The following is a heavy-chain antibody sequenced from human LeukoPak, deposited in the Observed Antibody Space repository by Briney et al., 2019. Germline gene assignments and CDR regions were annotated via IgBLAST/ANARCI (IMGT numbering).Heavy chain of an antibody. D-gene: IGHD3-3*01. CDR2: INPNSGGT. V-gene: IGHV1-2*02. Sequence: ASVKVSCKASGYTFTGYYMHWVRQAPGQGLEWMGWINPNSGGTNYAQKFQGRVTMTRDTSISTAYMELSRLRSDDTAVYYCARVKTAIFGAETGAFDIWGQGTLVTVSS. CDR3: ARVKTAIFGAETGAFDI. J-gene: IGHJ4*02. CDR1: GYTFTGYY.